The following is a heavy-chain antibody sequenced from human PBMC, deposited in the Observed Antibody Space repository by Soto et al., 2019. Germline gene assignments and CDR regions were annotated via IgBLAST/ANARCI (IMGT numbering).Heavy chain of an antibody. D-gene: IGHD6-13*01. J-gene: IGHJ6*02. CDR2: INHSGST. Sequence: PSETLSLTCAVYGGSFSGYYWSWIRQPPGKGLEWIGEINHSGSTNYNPSLKSRVTISVDTSKNQFSLKLSSVTAADTAVYYCAISRAAAGKIAGAGTNLNYYDYYGMDVWGQGTTVTVSS. CDR1: GGSFSGYY. V-gene: IGHV4-34*01. CDR3: AISRAAAGKIAGAGTNLNYYDYYGMDV.